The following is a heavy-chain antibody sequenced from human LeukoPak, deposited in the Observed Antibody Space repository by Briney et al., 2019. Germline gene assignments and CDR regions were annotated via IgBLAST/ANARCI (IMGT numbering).Heavy chain of an antibody. CDR3: ATLYGDYTSRRRPRDFDY. CDR2: ISSSGSTI. D-gene: IGHD4-17*01. Sequence: PGGSLRLSCAASGFTFSDYYMSWIRQAPGKGLEWVSYISSSGSTIYYTDSVKGRFTISRDNAKNSLYLQMNSLRAEDTAVYYCATLYGDYTSRRRPRDFDYWGQGTLVTVSS. J-gene: IGHJ4*02. CDR1: GFTFSDYY. V-gene: IGHV3-11*04.